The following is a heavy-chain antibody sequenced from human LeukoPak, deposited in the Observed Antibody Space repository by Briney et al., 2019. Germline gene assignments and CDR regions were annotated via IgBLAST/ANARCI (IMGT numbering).Heavy chain of an antibody. D-gene: IGHD4-11*01. Sequence: SETLSLTCSVSGGSVNSYYWSWIRQPPGKGLEWIGYIYTTGRTNYNPSLKSRVTISVDTSKNQFSLKLSSVTAADTAVYYCARRRLQYRDYYYYMDVWGKGTTVTVSS. J-gene: IGHJ6*03. CDR3: ARRRLQYRDYYYYMDV. CDR1: GGSVNSYY. CDR2: IYTTGRT. V-gene: IGHV4-4*09.